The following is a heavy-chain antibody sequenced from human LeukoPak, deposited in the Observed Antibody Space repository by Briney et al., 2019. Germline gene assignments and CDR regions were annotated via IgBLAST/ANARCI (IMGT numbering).Heavy chain of an antibody. CDR3: ARDRVLRGYSGYRLGY. D-gene: IGHD5-12*01. CDR2: INPNSGGT. V-gene: IGHV1-2*02. CDR1: GYTFTGYY. Sequence: ASVKVSCKASGYTFTGYYIHWVRQAPGQGLEWMVWINPNSGGTNYAQKFQGRVTMTRDTSISTAYMELSRLRSDDTAVYYCARDRVLRGYSGYRLGYWGQGTLVTVSS. J-gene: IGHJ4*02.